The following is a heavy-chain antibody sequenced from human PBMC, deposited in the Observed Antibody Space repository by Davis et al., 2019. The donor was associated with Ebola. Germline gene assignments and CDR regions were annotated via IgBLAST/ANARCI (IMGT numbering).Heavy chain of an antibody. CDR1: GGSFSGYY. J-gene: IGHJ5*02. D-gene: IGHD3-10*01. CDR2: INHSGST. Sequence: PSETLSLTCAVYGGSFSGYYWSWIRQPPGKGLEWIGEINHSGSTNYNPSLKSRVTISVDTSKNQFSLKLSSVTAADTAVYYCARDRKGATDMVQAPNWFDPWGQGTLVTVSS. V-gene: IGHV4-34*01. CDR3: ARDRKGATDMVQAPNWFDP.